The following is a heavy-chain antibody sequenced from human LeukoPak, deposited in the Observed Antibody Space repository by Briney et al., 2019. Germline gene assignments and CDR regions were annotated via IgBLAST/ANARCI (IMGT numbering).Heavy chain of an antibody. CDR1: GESFSGYF. J-gene: IGHJ4*02. CDR2: IFYSRST. V-gene: IGHV4-59*01. D-gene: IGHD6-13*01. CDR3: ARGTSAGGTPYFDS. Sequence: SETLSLTCAVYGESFSGYFWSWIRQPPGKGLEWVGYIFYSRSTTYNPSLKSRITISVDTSKNQFSLTVSSVTAADTAVYYCARGTSAGGTPYFDSWGQGTLVTVSS.